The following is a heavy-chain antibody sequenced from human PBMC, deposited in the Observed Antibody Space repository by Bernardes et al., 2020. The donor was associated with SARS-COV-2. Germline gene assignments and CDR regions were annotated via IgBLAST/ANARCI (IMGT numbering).Heavy chain of an antibody. CDR3: ARVVVTIFGVAEYYFYGMDV. CDR2: ISARNGKA. Sequence: ASVKVSCKVSGYTFTTYGISWVRQAPGQGLEWMGWISARNGKANYAQKFQGRVTMTIDTSTTTAHMEMRSLRSDDTALYFCARVVVTIFGVAEYYFYGMDVWGQGTTVTVSS. J-gene: IGHJ6*02. V-gene: IGHV1-18*01. CDR1: GYTFTTYG. D-gene: IGHD3-3*01.